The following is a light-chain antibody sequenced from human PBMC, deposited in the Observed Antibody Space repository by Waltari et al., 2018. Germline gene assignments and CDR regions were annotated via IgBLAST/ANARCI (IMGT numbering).Light chain of an antibody. Sequence: EIVMTQSPATLSVSPGERATLSCRASQSVSSNLAWYQQKPGQAPRLLSYGASTRATGIPARFSGSGSGTEFTLTISSMQSEDFAVYYCQQYNNWPLTFGGGTKVEIK. CDR3: QQYNNWPLT. J-gene: IGKJ4*01. CDR1: QSVSSN. V-gene: IGKV3-15*01. CDR2: GAS.